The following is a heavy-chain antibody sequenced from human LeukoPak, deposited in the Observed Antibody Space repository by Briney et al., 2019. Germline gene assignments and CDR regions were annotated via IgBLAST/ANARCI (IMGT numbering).Heavy chain of an antibody. V-gene: IGHV5-51*01. CDR3: ALSNEAFDSAGYFDY. D-gene: IGHD3-22*01. Sequence: GESLKVSCKGSGYTFTNYCVGWVRQMPGKGLEWMGTIYPNNSDSRYNPSFRGQVTISVDRSITTAYLLWKSLKASDTAIYYCALSNEAFDSAGYFDYWGQGTLVTVSS. CDR1: GYTFTNYC. J-gene: IGHJ4*02. CDR2: IYPNNSDS.